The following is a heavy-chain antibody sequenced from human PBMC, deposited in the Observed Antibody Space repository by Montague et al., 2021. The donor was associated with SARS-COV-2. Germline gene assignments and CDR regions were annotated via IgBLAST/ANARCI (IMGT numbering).Heavy chain of an antibody. J-gene: IGHJ6*02. CDR2: IYYSGST. D-gene: IGHD4-17*01. Sequence: SETLSLTCTVSGGSISSSSYYWGWICQPPGKGLEWIGSIYYSGSTYYNPSLKSRVTISVDTSKNQFSLKLSSVTAADTAVYYCARDYGDCGWGCYCDLDVWGQGTTVTVSS. CDR1: GGSISSSSYY. V-gene: IGHV4-39*07. CDR3: ARDYGDCGWGCYCDLDV.